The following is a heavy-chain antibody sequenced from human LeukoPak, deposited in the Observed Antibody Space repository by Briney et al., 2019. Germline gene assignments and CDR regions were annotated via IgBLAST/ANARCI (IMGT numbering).Heavy chain of an antibody. J-gene: IGHJ4*02. V-gene: IGHV3-30*02. CDR1: GFTFSSYG. D-gene: IGHD2-15*01. CDR3: AKERTKYCSGGNCYSSYSFDY. CDR2: IRSDGGNK. Sequence: GGSLRLSCAASGFTFSSYGMHWVRQAPGKGLEWVAVIRSDGGNKYYTGSVKGRFTISRDNSKNTLSLQMNSLRAEDTAFYYCAKERTKYCSGGNCYSSYSFDYWGQGTLVTVSS.